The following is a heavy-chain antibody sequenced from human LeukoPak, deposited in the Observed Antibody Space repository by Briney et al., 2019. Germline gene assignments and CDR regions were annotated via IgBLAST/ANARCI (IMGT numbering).Heavy chain of an antibody. J-gene: IGHJ3*02. D-gene: IGHD2-2*01. CDR1: GGTFSSYA. CDR3: ARDIVVVPAALWAFDI. Sequence: ASVKVSCKASGGTFSSYAISWVRQAPGQGLEWMGGIIPIFGTANYAQEFQGRVTITADESTSTAYMELSSLRSEDTAVYYCARDIVVVPAALWAFDIWGQGTMVTVSS. CDR2: IIPIFGTA. V-gene: IGHV1-69*13.